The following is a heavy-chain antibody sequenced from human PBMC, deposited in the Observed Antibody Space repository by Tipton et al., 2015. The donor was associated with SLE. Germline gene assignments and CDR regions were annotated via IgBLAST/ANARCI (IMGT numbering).Heavy chain of an antibody. CDR1: GGSISSYY. CDR2: IYYSGST. J-gene: IGHJ3*02. Sequence: LRLSCTVSGGSISSYYWSWIRQPPGKGLEWIGYIYYSGSTNYNPSLKSRVTISVDTSKNQFSLKLSSVTAADTAVYYCASVLSYDFWSGRAVDIWGQWIMVTVSS. CDR3: ASVLSYDFWSGRAVDI. D-gene: IGHD3-3*01. V-gene: IGHV4-59*01.